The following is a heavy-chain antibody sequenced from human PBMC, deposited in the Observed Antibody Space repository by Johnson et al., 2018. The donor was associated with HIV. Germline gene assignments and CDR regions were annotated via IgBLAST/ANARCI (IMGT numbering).Heavy chain of an antibody. CDR2: IWYDGAKK. J-gene: IGHJ3*02. Sequence: QVQLVESGGGAVQPGKSLRLSCVVSGFTFSSYAVHWVRQAPGKGLEWVAVIWYDGAKKEYADSVKGRFTISIDNSKSTVYLQMDSLRDEDSAVYYCAREGPSERAGFDIWDQGTMVTVSS. V-gene: IGHV3-33*08. CDR1: GFTFSSYA. CDR3: AREGPSERAGFDI.